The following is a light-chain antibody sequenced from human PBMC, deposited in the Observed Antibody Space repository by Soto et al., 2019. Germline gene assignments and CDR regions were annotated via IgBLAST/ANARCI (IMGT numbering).Light chain of an antibody. CDR2: VGTGGIVG. J-gene: IGLJ2*01. CDR1: SGYSNYK. CDR3: GADHGRGNNFVLV. Sequence: QSVLTQPPSASASLGASVTLTCTLSSGYSNYKVDWYQQRPGKGPRFVMRVGTGGIVGYKGDGIPDRFSVLGSGLNRYMTIKNIQEEDESYYHCGADHGRGNNFVLVFVGGTKVTV. V-gene: IGLV9-49*01.